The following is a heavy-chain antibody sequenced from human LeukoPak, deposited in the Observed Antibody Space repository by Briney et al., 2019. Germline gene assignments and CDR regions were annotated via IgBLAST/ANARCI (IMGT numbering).Heavy chain of an antibody. J-gene: IGHJ6*03. V-gene: IGHV4-59*08. Sequence: PSETLSLTCTVSGGSISSYYWSWIRQPPGKGLEWIGYIHYSGSTNYNPSLKSRVTISVDTSKNQFSLKLSSVTAADTAVYYCARHRRPSLYYYYYMDVWGKGTTVTISS. CDR2: IHYSGST. CDR1: GGSISSYY. CDR3: ARHRRPSLYYYYYMDV.